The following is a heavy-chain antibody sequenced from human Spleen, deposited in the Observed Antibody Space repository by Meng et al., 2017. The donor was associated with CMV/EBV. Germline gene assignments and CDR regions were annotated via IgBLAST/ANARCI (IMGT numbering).Heavy chain of an antibody. D-gene: IGHD2-2*01. V-gene: IGHV4-39*02. CDR3: ARGWASTPYGMDV. J-gene: IGHJ6*02. Sequence: LSCTVSGGSISSSSYYWAWIRQPPGRGLESIGSIYYTGSTYSNPSLQSRVTISVDTSKNHFSLKVSSVTAADTAVYYCARGWASTPYGMDVWGQGTTVTVSS. CDR1: GGSISSSSYY. CDR2: IYYTGST.